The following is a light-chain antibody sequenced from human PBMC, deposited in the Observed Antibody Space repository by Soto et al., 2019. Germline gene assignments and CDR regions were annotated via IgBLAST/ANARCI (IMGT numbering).Light chain of an antibody. J-gene: IGKJ1*01. V-gene: IGKV1-5*03. CDR3: QQYNSYSWT. CDR1: QSISSW. CDR2: NAS. Sequence: DIQMTQSPSTLSAFVGDRVTITCRASQSISSWLAWYQQKPGKAPKLLIYNASSLESGVPSRFSGGGSGTEFTISISSLQPDDFATYYCQQYNSYSWTFGQGTKVQIK.